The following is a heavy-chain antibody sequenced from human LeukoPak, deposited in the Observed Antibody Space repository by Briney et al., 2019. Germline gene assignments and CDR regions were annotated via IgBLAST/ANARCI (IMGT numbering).Heavy chain of an antibody. J-gene: IGHJ6*03. CDR3: AKDFTGVVVAPPAHYMDV. CDR2: IRYDGSNK. CDR1: GFTFSSYG. D-gene: IGHD2-15*01. Sequence: PGGSLRLSCAASGFTFSSYGMHWVRQAPGKGLEWVAFIRYDGSNKYYADSVKGRFTISRDNSKNTLYLQMNSLRAEDTAVYYCAKDFTGVVVAPPAHYMDVWGKGTTVTISS. V-gene: IGHV3-30*02.